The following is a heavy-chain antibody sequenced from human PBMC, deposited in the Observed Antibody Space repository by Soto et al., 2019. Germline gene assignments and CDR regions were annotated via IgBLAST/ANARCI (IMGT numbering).Heavy chain of an antibody. J-gene: IGHJ5*02. D-gene: IGHD1-1*01. CDR2: ISHDGNTV. CDR1: GFSFSSYA. Sequence: PGGSLRLSCAASGFSFSSYAMHWVRQAPGKGLEWAAVISHDGNTVYYADSVKGRFTISRDNSKDTLYLQMNSRRGEDSAVYYCAKELSTTTGRVFDPWGQGSLVTVSS. V-gene: IGHV3-30-3*02. CDR3: AKELSTTTGRVFDP.